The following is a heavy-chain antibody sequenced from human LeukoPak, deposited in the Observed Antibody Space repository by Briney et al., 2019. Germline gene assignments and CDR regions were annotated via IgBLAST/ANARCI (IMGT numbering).Heavy chain of an antibody. CDR1: GFTFSSYG. J-gene: IGHJ3*02. D-gene: IGHD3/OR15-3a*01. Sequence: GGSLRLSCAASGFTFSSYGMHWVRQAPGKGLEWVAFIRYDGSNKYYADSVKGRFTISRDNSKNTLYLQMNSLRAEDTALYYCARHVGWTGNYAFDIWGQGAMVTVSS. CDR2: IRYDGSNK. V-gene: IGHV3-30*02. CDR3: ARHVGWTGNYAFDI.